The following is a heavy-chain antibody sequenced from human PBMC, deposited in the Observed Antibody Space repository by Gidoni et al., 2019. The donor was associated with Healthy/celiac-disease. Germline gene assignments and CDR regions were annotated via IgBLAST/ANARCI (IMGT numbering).Heavy chain of an antibody. V-gene: IGHV4-34*01. Sequence: QVQLQQWGAGLLKPSETLSLTCAVYGGSFSGYYWIGEINHSGSTNYNPSLKSRVNISVDTSKNQFSLKLSSVTAADTAVYYCAVRVPAAIGGYFQHWGQGTLVTVSS. J-gene: IGHJ1*01. CDR2: INHSGST. CDR1: GGSFSGYY. D-gene: IGHD2-2*01. CDR3: AVRVPAAIGGYFQH.